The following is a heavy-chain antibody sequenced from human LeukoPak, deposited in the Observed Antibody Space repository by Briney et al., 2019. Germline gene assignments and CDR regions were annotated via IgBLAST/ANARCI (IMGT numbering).Heavy chain of an antibody. CDR1: GYTFTGYY. CDR2: INPNSGGT. D-gene: IGHD3-10*01. V-gene: IGHV1-2*02. J-gene: IGHJ3*02. Sequence: ASVKVSCKASGYTFTGYYMHWVRQAPGQGLEWMGWINPNSGGTNYAQKFQGRVTMTRDTSISTAYMEQSRLRSDDTAVYYCARDLIGEFNAFDIWGQGTMVTVSS. CDR3: ARDLIGEFNAFDI.